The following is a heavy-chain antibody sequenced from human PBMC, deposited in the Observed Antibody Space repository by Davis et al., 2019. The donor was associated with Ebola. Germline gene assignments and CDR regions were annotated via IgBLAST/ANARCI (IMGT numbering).Heavy chain of an antibody. D-gene: IGHD1-26*01. J-gene: IGHJ4*02. CDR2: IRSKANSYAT. CDR1: GVSFSGSA. Sequence: SPIIPFASSGVSFSGSALPSLRQSSGNGLEWVGRIRSKANSYATAYAASVKGRFTISRDDSKNTAYLQMNSLKTEDTAVYYCTTTRGYSGSYHDYWGQGTLVTVSS. V-gene: IGHV3-73*01. CDR3: TTTRGYSGSYHDY.